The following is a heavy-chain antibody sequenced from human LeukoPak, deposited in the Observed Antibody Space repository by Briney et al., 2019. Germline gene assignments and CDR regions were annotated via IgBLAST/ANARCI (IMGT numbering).Heavy chain of an antibody. Sequence: PSETLSLTCAVSGGSISSSNWWSWVRQPPGKGLEWIGGIYHSGSTNYNPSLKSRVTISVDKSKNQFSLKLSSVTAADTAVYYCARSIMCSSTSCYSVYFDLWGRGTLVTVSS. CDR2: IYHSGST. CDR1: GGSISSSNW. CDR3: ARSIMCSSTSCYSVYFDL. J-gene: IGHJ2*01. V-gene: IGHV4-4*02. D-gene: IGHD2-2*01.